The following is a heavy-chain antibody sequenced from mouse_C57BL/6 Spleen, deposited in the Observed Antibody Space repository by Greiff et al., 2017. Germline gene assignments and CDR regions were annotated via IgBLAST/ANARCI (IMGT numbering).Heavy chain of an antibody. V-gene: IGHV1-36*01. CDR1: GFTFTDYY. Sequence: DVHLVESGPVLVKPGPSVKISCKASGFTFTDYYMHWVKQSHGKSLEWIGLVYPYNGGTSYNQKFKGKATLTVDTSSSTAYMELNSLTSEDSAVYYCASNYGNYDYAMDYWGQGTSVTVSS. D-gene: IGHD2-1*01. J-gene: IGHJ4*01. CDR2: VYPYNGGT. CDR3: ASNYGNYDYAMDY.